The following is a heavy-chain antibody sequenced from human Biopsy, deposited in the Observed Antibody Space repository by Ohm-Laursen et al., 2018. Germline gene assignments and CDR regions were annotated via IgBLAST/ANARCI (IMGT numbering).Heavy chain of an antibody. D-gene: IGHD3-16*01. J-gene: IGHJ4*02. V-gene: IGHV4-61*01. Sequence: SQTLSLTYSVSGGSVRSLSYYWSWVRQSPGKGLDWIGHIYYNGNTKYDPSLKSRVTISLDTSKNQVSLKLNSVTAADRAVYYCAASPSYMIFDFWGQGTSVTVSS. CDR3: AASPSYMIFDF. CDR1: GGSVRSLSYY. CDR2: IYYNGNT.